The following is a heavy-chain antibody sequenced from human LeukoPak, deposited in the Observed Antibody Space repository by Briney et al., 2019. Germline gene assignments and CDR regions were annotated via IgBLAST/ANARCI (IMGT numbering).Heavy chain of an antibody. CDR3: ATGGNGWYDWFDP. Sequence: SVKVSCKVSGYTLTELSMHWVRQAPGKGLEWMGGFDPEDGETIYAQKFQGRVTMTEDTSTDTAYMELSSLRSEDTAVYYCATGGNGWYDWFDPWGQGTLVTVSS. CDR2: FDPEDGET. CDR1: GYTLTELS. D-gene: IGHD6-19*01. J-gene: IGHJ5*02. V-gene: IGHV1-24*01.